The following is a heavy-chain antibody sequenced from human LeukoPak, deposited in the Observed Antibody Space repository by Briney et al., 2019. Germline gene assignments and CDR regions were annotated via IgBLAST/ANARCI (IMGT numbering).Heavy chain of an antibody. CDR3: ARVEDYDFWSGYYD. J-gene: IGHJ4*02. V-gene: IGHV1-69*13. CDR2: IIPIFGTA. Sequence: ASVKVSCKASGGTFSSYAISWVRQAPGQGLEWMGGIIPIFGTANYAQKFQGRVTITAGESTSTAYMELSSLRSEDTAVYYCARVEDYDFWSGYYDWGQGTLVTVSS. D-gene: IGHD3-3*01. CDR1: GGTFSSYA.